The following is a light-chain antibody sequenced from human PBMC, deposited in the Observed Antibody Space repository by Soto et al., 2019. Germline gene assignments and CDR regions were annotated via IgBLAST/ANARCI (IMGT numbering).Light chain of an antibody. CDR2: SAS. Sequence: DIQMTQSPSSLSASVGDIVTITCRASQDISAYLAWYQQKPGKVTKLLIYSASTLQSGVPSRFSGSASGTDFTLTISSLQPEDVATYYCQKFNTAPLTFGQGTRLEIK. V-gene: IGKV1-27*01. J-gene: IGKJ5*01. CDR3: QKFNTAPLT. CDR1: QDISAY.